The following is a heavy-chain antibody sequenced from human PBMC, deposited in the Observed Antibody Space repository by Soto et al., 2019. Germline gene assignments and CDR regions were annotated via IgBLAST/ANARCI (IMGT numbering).Heavy chain of an antibody. J-gene: IGHJ4*02. D-gene: IGHD1-26*01. CDR1: GDTFSSYA. V-gene: IGHV1-69*01. Sequence: QVQLVQSGAEVKKPGSSVKVSCKASGDTFSSYAISWVRQAPGQGLDWMGGIIPFFNTSNYAQKFQGRVTISADESTSTAHKELSSLRSEDKAMYYCSRGSAYGGNPLAFDYWGQGTLVTVSS. CDR3: SRGSAYGGNPLAFDY. CDR2: IIPFFNTS.